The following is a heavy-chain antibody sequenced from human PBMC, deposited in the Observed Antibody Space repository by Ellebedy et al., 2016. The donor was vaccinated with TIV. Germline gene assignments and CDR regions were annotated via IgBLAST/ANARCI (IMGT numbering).Heavy chain of an antibody. CDR1: GYSISSGYY. V-gene: IGHV4-38-2*02. CDR3: ARDFTMVRGVPPYYFDY. Sequence: MPSETLSLTCTVSGYSISSGYYWGWIRQPPGKGLEWIGSIYHSGSTYYNPSLKSRVTISVDTSKNQFSLKLSSVTAADTAVYYCARDFTMVRGVPPYYFDYWGQGTLVTVSS. J-gene: IGHJ4*02. D-gene: IGHD3-10*01. CDR2: IYHSGST.